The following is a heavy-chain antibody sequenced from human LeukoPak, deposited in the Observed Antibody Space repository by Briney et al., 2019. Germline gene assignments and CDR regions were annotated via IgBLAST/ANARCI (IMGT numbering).Heavy chain of an antibody. Sequence: GASLSLSWVVSRFTVSNFWMRWVRHPPGKGLVWVARIRSDGTTTNYPHCVKGRSTISRANGNNSLYIETNCLRAEDPSVYYCIRVWRNLAFDQWGHGTLVTVP. CDR3: IRVWRNLAFDQ. J-gene: IGHJ4*01. V-gene: IGHV3-74*01. D-gene: IGHD3-3*01. CDR2: IRSDGTTT. CDR1: RFTVSNFW.